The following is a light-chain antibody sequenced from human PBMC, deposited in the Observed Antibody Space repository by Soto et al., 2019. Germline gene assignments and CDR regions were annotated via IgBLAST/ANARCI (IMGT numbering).Light chain of an antibody. Sequence: QSALTQPASVSGSPGQSTTISCTGTSNDVGGYNYVSWYQQHPGKVPKLLIYEVSNRPSGVSNRFSGSESGNTASLTISGLQAEDEADYYCSSYTSISTLVFGGGTKLTVL. CDR2: EVS. V-gene: IGLV2-14*01. CDR3: SSYTSISTLV. J-gene: IGLJ2*01. CDR1: SNDVGGYNY.